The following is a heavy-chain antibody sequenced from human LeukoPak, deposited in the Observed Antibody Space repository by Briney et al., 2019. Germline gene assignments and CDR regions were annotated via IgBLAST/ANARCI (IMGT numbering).Heavy chain of an antibody. D-gene: IGHD3-3*01. CDR3: ARVGTRITIFGVVLD. CDR2: IYYSGST. V-gene: IGHV4-30-4*08. CDR1: GGSISSGDYY. Sequence: SETLSLTCTVSGGSISSGDYYWSWIRQPPGKGLEWIGYIYYSGSTYYNPSLKSRVTISVDTSKNQFSLKLSSVTAADTAVYYCARVGTRITIFGVVLDWGQGTLVTVSS. J-gene: IGHJ4*02.